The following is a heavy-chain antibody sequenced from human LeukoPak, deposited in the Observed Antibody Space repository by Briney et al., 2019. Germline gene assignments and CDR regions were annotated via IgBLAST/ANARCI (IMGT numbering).Heavy chain of an antibody. D-gene: IGHD5-12*01. Sequence: PGGSLRLSCAASGFTFSNAWMSWVRQPPGKGLEWIGEINHSGSTNYNPSLKSRVTISVDTSKNQFSLKLSSVTAADTAVYYCAVNSGYDNYYYYGMDVWGQGTTVTVSS. CDR3: AVNSGYDNYYYYGMDV. V-gene: IGHV4-34*08. J-gene: IGHJ6*02. CDR1: GFTFSNAW. CDR2: INHSGST.